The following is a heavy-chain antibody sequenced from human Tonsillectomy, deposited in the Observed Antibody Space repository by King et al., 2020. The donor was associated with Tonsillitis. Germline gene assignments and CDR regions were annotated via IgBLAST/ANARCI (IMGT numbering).Heavy chain of an antibody. D-gene: IGHD2-2*01. CDR3: AREWSDIVVEPGATLDY. J-gene: IGHJ4*02. CDR2: IYHSGST. CDR1: GYSISSGYY. Sequence: VQLQESGPGLVKPSETLSLTCTVSGYSISSGYYWGWIRQPPGKGLEWIGSIYHSGSTYYNPSLKSRVTISVDTSKNQFSLKLSSVTAADTAVYSGAREWSDIVVEPGATLDYWGQGTRVPVSS. V-gene: IGHV4-38-2*02.